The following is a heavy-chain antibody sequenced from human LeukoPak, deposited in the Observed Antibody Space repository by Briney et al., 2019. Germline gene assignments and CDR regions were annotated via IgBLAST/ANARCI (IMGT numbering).Heavy chain of an antibody. V-gene: IGHV4-34*01. Sequence: SETLSLTCAVYGGSFSGYYWSWIRQPPGKGLEWIGEINHSGSTFYNPSLKSRVTISVDTSKNQFSLKLSSVTAADTAVYYCARHPIVVVVAATGWFDPWGQGTLVTVSS. D-gene: IGHD2-15*01. CDR1: GGSFSGYY. CDR3: ARHPIVVVVAATGWFDP. J-gene: IGHJ5*02. CDR2: INHSGST.